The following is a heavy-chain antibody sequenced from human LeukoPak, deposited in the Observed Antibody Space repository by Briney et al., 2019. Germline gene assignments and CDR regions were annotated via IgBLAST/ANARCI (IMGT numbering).Heavy chain of an antibody. CDR1: GFTFDDYG. J-gene: IGHJ3*02. Sequence: GGSLRLSCAASGFTFDDYGMSWVRQAPGKGLEWVSLIYSGGSTYYADSVKGRFTISRDNSKNTLYLQMNSLRAEDTAVYYCASDGGNSRDAFDIWGQGTMVTVSS. CDR2: IYSGGST. CDR3: ASDGGNSRDAFDI. V-gene: IGHV3-53*01. D-gene: IGHD4-23*01.